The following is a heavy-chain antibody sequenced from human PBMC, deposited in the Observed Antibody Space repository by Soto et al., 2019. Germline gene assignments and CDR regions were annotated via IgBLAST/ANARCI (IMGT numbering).Heavy chain of an antibody. V-gene: IGHV4-4*07. D-gene: IGHD1-1*01. CDR1: GASFSGFY. Sequence: KPXXTLSLPCTVSGASFSGFYWSWIRKSAGKGLEWIGRIYANGTTDYNPSLKSRVMMSVDTSKKQFSLKLRSVTAADTAVYYCVRDGTKTLRDWFDPWGQGISVTVSS. CDR2: IYANGTT. J-gene: IGHJ5*02. CDR3: VRDGTKTLRDWFDP.